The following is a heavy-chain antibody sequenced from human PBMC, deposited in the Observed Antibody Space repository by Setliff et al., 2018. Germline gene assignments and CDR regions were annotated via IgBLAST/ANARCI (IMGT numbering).Heavy chain of an antibody. CDR1: GFTFSSYA. CDR2: ISYDGSNK. CDR3: ARGTGYSSGWRTGGFDY. Sequence: ASGFTFSSYAMHWVRQAPGKGLEWVAVISYDGSNKYYADSVKGRFTISRDNSKNTLYLQMNSLRAEDTAVYYCARGTGYSSGWRTGGFDYWGQGTLVTVSS. D-gene: IGHD6-19*01. J-gene: IGHJ4*02. V-gene: IGHV3-30-3*01.